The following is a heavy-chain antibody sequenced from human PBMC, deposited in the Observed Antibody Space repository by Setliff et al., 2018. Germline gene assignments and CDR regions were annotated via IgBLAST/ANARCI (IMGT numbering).Heavy chain of an antibody. CDR3: ASADVVVAP. Sequence: GASVKVSCKASGYTFNNYGINWVRQAPGQGLEWMGWISAYAQKLQGRVTMTTDTSASTVYMELSSLRYEDTAVFYCASADVVVAPWGQGTLVTVSS. V-gene: IGHV1-18*01. CDR1: GYTFNNYG. J-gene: IGHJ4*02. D-gene: IGHD2-21*01. CDR2: ISA.